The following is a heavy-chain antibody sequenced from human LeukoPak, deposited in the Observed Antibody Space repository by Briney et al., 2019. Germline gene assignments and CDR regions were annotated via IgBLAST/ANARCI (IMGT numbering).Heavy chain of an antibody. D-gene: IGHD6-13*01. Sequence: GGSVTLSCAACGFTLSSYWMRWVRQAQGKVREWVANTKQDGSENNHMGSVKGRLTISRDNAKNSLYLQMNSLRAEDTAVEYGARDSKAGGFDPWGQGTLVTVSS. J-gene: IGHJ5*02. CDR2: TKQDGSEN. CDR1: GFTLSSYW. CDR3: ARDSKAGGFDP. V-gene: IGHV3-7*05.